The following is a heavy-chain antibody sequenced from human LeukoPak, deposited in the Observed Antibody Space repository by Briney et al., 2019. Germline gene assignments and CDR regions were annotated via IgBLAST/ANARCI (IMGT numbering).Heavy chain of an antibody. CDR1: GGSISTSNYY. V-gene: IGHV4-39*07. J-gene: IGHJ6*03. CDR3: ARQGGKIKEVYYYYYYMDV. Sequence: PSETLSLTCTVSGGSISTSNYYWGWIRQPPGKGLEWIGNIFYSGSTYYSPSLRSRVTISLDTSRNQFSLKLNSVTAADTAVYYCARQGGKIKEVYYYYYYMDVWGKGTTVTVSS. CDR2: IFYSGST.